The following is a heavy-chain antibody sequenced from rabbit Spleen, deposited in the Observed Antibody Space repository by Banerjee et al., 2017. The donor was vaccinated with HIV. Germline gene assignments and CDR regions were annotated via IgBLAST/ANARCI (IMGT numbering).Heavy chain of an antibody. J-gene: IGHJ3*01. Sequence: QSLEESGGDLVKPGASLTLTCTASGFSFSSRYYMCWVRQAPGKGLEWIACIYAGSSGDTYYANWTTGRFTISKTSSTTVTLQMTSLTVADTATYFCARDGAGGSYFALWVQGTLVTVS. CDR2: IYAGSSGDT. CDR3: ARDGAGGSYFAL. D-gene: IGHD8-1*01. V-gene: IGHV1S40*01. CDR1: GFSFSSRYY.